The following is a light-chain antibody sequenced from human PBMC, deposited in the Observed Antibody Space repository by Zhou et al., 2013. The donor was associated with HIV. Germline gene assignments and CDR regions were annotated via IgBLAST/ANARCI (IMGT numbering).Light chain of an antibody. CDR3: QQYDTWPS. V-gene: IGKV3-15*01. J-gene: IGKJ2*01. Sequence: EIVLTQSPATLSLSPGERATLSCRASQSVRSLLAWYQQKPGQVPRLLIYGAATRATGVPGRFSGSGSGTEFTLSISSLQSEDVASYYCQQYDTWPSFGQGTKLQIK. CDR1: QSVRSL. CDR2: GAA.